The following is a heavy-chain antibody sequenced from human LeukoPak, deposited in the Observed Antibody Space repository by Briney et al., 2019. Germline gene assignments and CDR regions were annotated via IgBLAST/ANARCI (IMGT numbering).Heavy chain of an antibody. D-gene: IGHD6-13*01. CDR2: IYYSGST. Sequence: SETLSLTCTVSGGSISSYYWSWIRQPPGKGLEWIGYIYYSGSTNYNPSLKSRVTISVDTSKNQFSLKLSSVTAADTAVYYCARERLWGSSSRYFDYWGQGTLVTVSS. V-gene: IGHV4-59*01. J-gene: IGHJ4*02. CDR3: ARERLWGSSSRYFDY. CDR1: GGSISSYY.